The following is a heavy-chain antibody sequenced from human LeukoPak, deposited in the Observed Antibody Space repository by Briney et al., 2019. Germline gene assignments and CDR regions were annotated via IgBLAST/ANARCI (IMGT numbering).Heavy chain of an antibody. D-gene: IGHD4-17*01. CDR1: GFTFSAHY. CDR3: VRAGITVTPYYFDY. Sequence: PGGSLRLSCTASGFTFSAHYMDWVRQAPGKGLEWVARIRNKANSYTTEYAASVKGRFTISRDDSRTSLYLQMNSLKTEDTAVYFCVRAGITVTPYYFDYWGQGTLVTVSS. J-gene: IGHJ4*02. V-gene: IGHV3-72*01. CDR2: IRNKANSYTT.